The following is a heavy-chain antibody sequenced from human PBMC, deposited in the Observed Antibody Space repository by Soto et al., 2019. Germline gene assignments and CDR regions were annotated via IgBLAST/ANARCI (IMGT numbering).Heavy chain of an antibody. Sequence: QVQLVESGGGVVQPGRSLRLSCAASGFTFTTYAIHWVRQAPGKGLEWVAVISNDGRGKYYADSVKGRFTISRDNSKNTLYLQMNSPRSDDTAVYYCARDQCFGGGRSCYYFDFWGQGTLVTVSS. V-gene: IGHV3-30*04. CDR3: ARDQCFGGGRSCYYFDF. CDR1: GFTFTTYA. CDR2: ISNDGRGK. J-gene: IGHJ4*02. D-gene: IGHD2-15*01.